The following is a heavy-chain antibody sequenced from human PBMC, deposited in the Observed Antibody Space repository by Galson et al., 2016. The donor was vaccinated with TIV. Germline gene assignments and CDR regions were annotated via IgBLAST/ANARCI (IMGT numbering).Heavy chain of an antibody. Sequence: SLRLSCAGSGFTVSGTSMSWVRQAPGKGLEWVSLIYSAGNTFYADYVKGRFTLSRDNSKSTVYLQISSLRVVDTAVYYCARVSGVVRGYGLDFWGQGTMVTVAS. CDR1: GFTVSGTS. CDR3: ARVSGVVRGYGLDF. V-gene: IGHV3-53*01. J-gene: IGHJ6*02. D-gene: IGHD3-3*01. CDR2: IYSAGNT.